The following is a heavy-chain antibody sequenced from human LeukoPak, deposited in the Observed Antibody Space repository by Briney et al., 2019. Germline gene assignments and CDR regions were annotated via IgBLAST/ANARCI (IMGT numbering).Heavy chain of an antibody. Sequence: PGGSLRLSCAASGFTFSSYSMNWVRQAPGKGLEWVSSISSSSSYIYYADSVKGRFTISRDNAKNSLYLQMNSLRAEDTAVYYCARNYYDSSGYGYYFDYWGQGTLVTVSS. CDR2: ISSSSSYI. D-gene: IGHD3-22*01. J-gene: IGHJ4*02. V-gene: IGHV3-21*01. CDR1: GFTFSSYS. CDR3: ARNYYDSSGYGYYFDY.